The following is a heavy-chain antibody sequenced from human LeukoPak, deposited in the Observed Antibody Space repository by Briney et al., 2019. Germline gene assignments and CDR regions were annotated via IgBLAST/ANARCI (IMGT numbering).Heavy chain of an antibody. Sequence: GGSLRLSCAASGFSFSVYWMHWVRQAPGKGPVWVSRIKTDGSITDYADSVKGRFIISRDNSKNSLYLQMNSLRTEDTALYYCAKDWGGELSLYEGYFDYWGQGTLVTVSS. V-gene: IGHV3-74*01. CDR2: IKTDGSIT. CDR3: AKDWGGELSLYEGYFDY. CDR1: GFSFSVYW. J-gene: IGHJ4*02. D-gene: IGHD3-16*02.